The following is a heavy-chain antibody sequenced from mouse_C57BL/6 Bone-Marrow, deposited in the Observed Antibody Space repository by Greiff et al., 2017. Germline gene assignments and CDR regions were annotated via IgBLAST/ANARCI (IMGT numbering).Heavy chain of an antibody. V-gene: IGHV1-80*01. CDR3: ARWYYGSSHYFDY. CDR1: GYAFSSYW. Sequence: QVQLQQSGAELVKPGASVKISCKASGYAFSSYWMNWVKQRPGKGLEWIGQIYPGDGDTNYNGKFKGKATLTADKSSSTAYMQLSSLTSEDSAVXFCARWYYGSSHYFDYWGQGTTLTVSS. J-gene: IGHJ2*01. D-gene: IGHD1-1*01. CDR2: IYPGDGDT.